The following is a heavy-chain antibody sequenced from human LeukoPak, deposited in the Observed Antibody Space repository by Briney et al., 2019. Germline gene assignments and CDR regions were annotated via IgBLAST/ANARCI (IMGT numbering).Heavy chain of an antibody. CDR1: GFDLSDYW. CDR3: ARPQMDTVSNWFDS. D-gene: IGHD5-18*01. Sequence: GGSLRLSCAASGFDLSDYWMHWVRQVPGKGLLWVSRINPDGSSTSFADSVEGRFIISRDNAKNTLYLQMNSLRAEDTAEYYCARPQMDTVSNWFDSWGQGTQVTVSS. V-gene: IGHV3-74*01. CDR2: INPDGSST. J-gene: IGHJ5*01.